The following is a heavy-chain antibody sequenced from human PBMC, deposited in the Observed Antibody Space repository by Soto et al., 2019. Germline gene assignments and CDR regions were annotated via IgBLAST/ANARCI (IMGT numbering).Heavy chain of an antibody. CDR2: ISAYNGNT. CDR1: GYTFTSYG. CDR3: ARDGHVLRYFDWSNKGGAFDI. J-gene: IGHJ3*02. V-gene: IGHV1-18*04. Sequence: ASVKVSCKASGYTFTSYGISWVRQAPGQGLEWMGWISAYNGNTNYAQKLQGRVTMTRDTSTSTVYMELSSLRSEDTAVYYCARDGHVLRYFDWSNKGGAFDIWGQGTMVTVSS. D-gene: IGHD3-9*01.